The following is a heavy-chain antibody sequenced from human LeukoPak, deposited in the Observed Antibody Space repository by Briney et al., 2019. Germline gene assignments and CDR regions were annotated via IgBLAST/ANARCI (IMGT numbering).Heavy chain of an antibody. V-gene: IGHV1-18*01. J-gene: IGHJ4*02. CDR3: ARGVMITFGGVIVPYYFDY. CDR2: ISAYNGNT. D-gene: IGHD3-16*02. Sequence: GASVKVSCKASNYTFISYGISWVRQAPGQGLEWMGWISAYNGNTNYAQKLQGRVTMTTDTYTSTAYMELRSLRSDDTAVYYCARGVMITFGGVIVPYYFDYWGQGTLVTVSS. CDR1: NYTFISYG.